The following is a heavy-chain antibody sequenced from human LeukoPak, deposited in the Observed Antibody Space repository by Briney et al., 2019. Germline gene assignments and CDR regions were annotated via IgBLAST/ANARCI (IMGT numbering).Heavy chain of an antibody. V-gene: IGHV1-69*05. CDR3: ARLAAAAPGFDY. D-gene: IGHD6-13*01. CDR1: GGTFSSYA. J-gene: IGHJ4*02. Sequence: SVKVSCKASGGTFSSYAISWVRQAPGQGPEWMGRIIPIFGTANYAQKFQGRVTITTDESTSTAYMELSSLRSEDTAVYYCARLAAAAPGFDYWGQGTLVTVSS. CDR2: IIPIFGTA.